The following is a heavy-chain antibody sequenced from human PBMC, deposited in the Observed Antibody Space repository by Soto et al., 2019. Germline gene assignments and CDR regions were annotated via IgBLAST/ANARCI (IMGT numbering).Heavy chain of an antibody. Sequence: GASVKVSCKASGYTFTGYYMHWVRQAPGQGLEWMGWINPNSGGTNYAQKFQGWVTMTRGTSISTAYMELSRLRSDDTAVYYCARACPDYDFWSGYYRRPYYYYYGMDVWGQGTTVTVSS. CDR2: INPNSGGT. CDR1: GYTFTGYY. CDR3: ARACPDYDFWSGYYRRPYYYYYGMDV. V-gene: IGHV1-2*04. D-gene: IGHD3-3*01. J-gene: IGHJ6*02.